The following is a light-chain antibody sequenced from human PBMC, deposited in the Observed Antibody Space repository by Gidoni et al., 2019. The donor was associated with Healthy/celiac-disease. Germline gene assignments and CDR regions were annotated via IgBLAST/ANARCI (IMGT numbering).Light chain of an antibody. Sequence: IVLTQSPANLSLSPGERATLSCRASQSVSSYLACYQQKTGQAPRLLIYDASNRATGIPARFSGSGSGKYVTLTISSLEPEDFAVYYCQQRSNWLEITFXPXTKVXIK. CDR2: DAS. CDR3: QQRSNWLEIT. V-gene: IGKV3-11*01. CDR1: QSVSSY. J-gene: IGKJ3*01.